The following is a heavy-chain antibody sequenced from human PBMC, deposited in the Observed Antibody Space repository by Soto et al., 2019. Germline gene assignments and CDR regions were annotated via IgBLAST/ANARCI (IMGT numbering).Heavy chain of an antibody. D-gene: IGHD2-2*01. CDR2: IYSGGST. CDR1: GFTVSSNY. CDR3: ARACDELFPVSTSCYPNWFDP. J-gene: IGHJ5*02. V-gene: IGHV3-66*01. Sequence: EVQLVESGGGLVQPGGSLRLSCAASGFTVSSNYMSWVRQAPGKGLEWVSVIYSGGSTYYADSVKGRFTISRDNSKNTLYLQMNSLRAEDTAVYYCARACDELFPVSTSCYPNWFDPWGQGTLVTVSS.